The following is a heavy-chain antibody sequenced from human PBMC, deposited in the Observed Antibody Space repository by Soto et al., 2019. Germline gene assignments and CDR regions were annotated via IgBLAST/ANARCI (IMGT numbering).Heavy chain of an antibody. Sequence: GGSLRLSCAASGFTFSSYAMHWVRQAPGKGLEWVAVISYDGSNKYYADSVKGRFTISRDNSKNTLYLQMNSLRAEDTAVYYCARDRRITIFWALDYWGQGTLVTVSS. CDR3: ARDRRITIFWALDY. CDR1: GFTFSSYA. D-gene: IGHD3-9*01. V-gene: IGHV3-30-3*01. J-gene: IGHJ4*02. CDR2: ISYDGSNK.